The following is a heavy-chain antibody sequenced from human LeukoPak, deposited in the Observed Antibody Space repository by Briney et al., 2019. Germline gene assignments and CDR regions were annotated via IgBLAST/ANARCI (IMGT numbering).Heavy chain of an antibody. J-gene: IGHJ4*02. CDR1: GGPISSGGYS. V-gene: IGHV4-30-2*01. CDR3: ASSGSYSPYYFDY. CDR2: IYHSGST. D-gene: IGHD1-26*01. Sequence: PSETLSLTCAVSGGPISSGGYSWSWIRQPPGKGLEWIGYIYHSGSTYYNPSLKSRVTISVDRSKNQFSLKLSSVTAADTAVYYCASSGSYSPYYFDYWGQGTLVTVSS.